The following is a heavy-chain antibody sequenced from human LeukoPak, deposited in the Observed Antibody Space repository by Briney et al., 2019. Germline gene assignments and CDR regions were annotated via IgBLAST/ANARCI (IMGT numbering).Heavy chain of an antibody. V-gene: IGHV3-7*01. CDR3: ARRKTLDY. CDR2: IKEDGSEK. Sequence: GGSLRFSCAASGFTFTGYWMTWVRQAPGKRLEWVANIKEDGSEKYYVDSVKGRFTISRDSARSSLYLQMNSLRAEDTAVYYCARRKTLDYWGQGTLVTVSS. J-gene: IGHJ4*02. CDR1: GFTFTGYW.